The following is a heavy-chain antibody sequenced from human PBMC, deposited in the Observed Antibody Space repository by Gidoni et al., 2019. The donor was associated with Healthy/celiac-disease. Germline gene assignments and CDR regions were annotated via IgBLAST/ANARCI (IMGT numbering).Heavy chain of an antibody. D-gene: IGHD6-6*01. CDR1: GGTFSRCA. CDR2: IIPIFGTA. CDR3: ARDRTLVVGRYSSSSRGWFDP. Sequence: QVQLVQSGAEVKKPGSSVKFSCKASGGTFSRCAISWVRQAPGQGLGWMGGIIPIFGTANYAQKFQGRVTITADKSTSTAYMELSSLRSEDTAVYYCARDRTLVVGRYSSSSRGWFDPWGQGTLVTVSS. J-gene: IGHJ5*02. V-gene: IGHV1-69*06.